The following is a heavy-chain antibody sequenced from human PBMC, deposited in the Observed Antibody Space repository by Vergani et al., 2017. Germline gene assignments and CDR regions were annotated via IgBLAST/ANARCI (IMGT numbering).Heavy chain of an antibody. V-gene: IGHV3-21*01. D-gene: IGHD3-22*01. CDR1: GFTFSSYS. CDR2: ISSSSSYI. Sequence: EVQLVESGGGLVKPGESLRLSCAASGFTFSSYSMNWVRQAPGKGLEWVSSISSSSSYIYYADSVKGRFTISRDNAKNSLYLQMNSLRAEDTAVYYCARDLFYYDSSGYYSGFFDYWGQGTLVTVSS. CDR3: ARDLFYYDSSGYYSGFFDY. J-gene: IGHJ4*02.